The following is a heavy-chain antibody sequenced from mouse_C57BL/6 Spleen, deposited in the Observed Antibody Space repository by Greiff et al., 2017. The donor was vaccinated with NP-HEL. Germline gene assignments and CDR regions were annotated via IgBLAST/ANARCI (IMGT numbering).Heavy chain of an antibody. CDR1: GYTFTSYW. D-gene: IGHD2-4*01. V-gene: IGHV1-55*01. J-gene: IGHJ2*01. CDR2: IYPGSGST. Sequence: VQLQQSGAELVKPGASVKMSCKASGYTFTSYWITWVKQRPGQGLEWIGDIYPGSGSTNYNEKFKSKATLTVDTSSSTAYMQLSSLTSEDSAVYYCARERGYYDYSFDYWGQGTTLTVSS. CDR3: ARERGYYDYSFDY.